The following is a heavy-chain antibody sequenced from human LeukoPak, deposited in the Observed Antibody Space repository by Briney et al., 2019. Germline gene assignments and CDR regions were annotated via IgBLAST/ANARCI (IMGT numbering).Heavy chain of an antibody. CDR2: ISHSGST. CDR3: ARASGVKYPNWFDP. V-gene: IGHV4-38-2*01. Sequence: SETLSLTCGVSGYSISSDYYYWVWLRPSPGKGLEWIGSISHSGSTYYNPSLRNRVTISVHTSKSQYSLTVRSMTAADTAMYYCARASGVKYPNWFDPWGRGILVTVSS. CDR1: GYSISSDYYY. D-gene: IGHD3-10*01. J-gene: IGHJ5*02.